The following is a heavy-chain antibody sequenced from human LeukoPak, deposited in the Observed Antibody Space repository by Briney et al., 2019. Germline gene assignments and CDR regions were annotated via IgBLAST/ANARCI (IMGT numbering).Heavy chain of an antibody. V-gene: IGHV3-21*01. Sequence: GGSLRLSCAASGFMFSSYAMSWVRQAPGKGLEWVSSITGSSTYIHYADSVKGRFTISRDNAKNSLYLQMNSLRAEDTAVYYCARGFADFVWGSYPSSYWGQGILVTVSS. CDR2: ITGSSTYI. CDR1: GFMFSSYA. D-gene: IGHD3-16*02. J-gene: IGHJ4*02. CDR3: ARGFADFVWGSYPSSY.